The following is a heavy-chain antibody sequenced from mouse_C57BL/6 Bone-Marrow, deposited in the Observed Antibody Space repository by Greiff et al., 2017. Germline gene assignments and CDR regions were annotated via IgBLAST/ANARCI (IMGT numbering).Heavy chain of an antibody. V-gene: IGHV1-63*01. CDR1: GYTFTNYW. CDR3: ARSYAIGGMDY. Sequence: VQLQESGAELVRPGTSVTMSCTASGYTFTNYWSGWAKQRPGHGLEWIGDIYTGGGYTNYNEKFKGKATLTADKSSSTAYMQFSSLTSEDSAIYYCARSYAIGGMDYWGQGTSVTVSS. CDR2: IYTGGGYT. D-gene: IGHD6-5*01. J-gene: IGHJ4*01.